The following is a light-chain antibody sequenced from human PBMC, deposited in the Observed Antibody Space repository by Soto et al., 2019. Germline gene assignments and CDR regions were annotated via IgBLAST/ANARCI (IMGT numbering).Light chain of an antibody. CDR3: FSSSTKISRHV. V-gene: IGLV1-44*01. Sequence: QSVLTQPPSASGTPGQRITISCSGSSSNIGDNPVNWYQQLPGAAPKLLIYDVRNRPSEVSDRFSGSKSGDTASLIISGLQAEDEADYYCFSSSTKISRHVLGTGTKLTVL. J-gene: IGLJ1*01. CDR1: SSNIGDNP. CDR2: DVR.